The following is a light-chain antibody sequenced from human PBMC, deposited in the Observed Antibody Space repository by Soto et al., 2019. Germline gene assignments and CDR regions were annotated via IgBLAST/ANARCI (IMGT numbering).Light chain of an antibody. CDR1: QSINY. V-gene: IGKV1-39*01. CDR3: QQSDRTPLT. CDR2: ATY. Sequence: DIQMTQCPSTRPASVGDRFTITCRASQSINYLNWYQQESGKAPKLLIYATYNLQSGVPSRFSGSGSGPDFTLTISDLQREDFATYYCQQSDRTPLTFGGGTKVDIK. J-gene: IGKJ4*01.